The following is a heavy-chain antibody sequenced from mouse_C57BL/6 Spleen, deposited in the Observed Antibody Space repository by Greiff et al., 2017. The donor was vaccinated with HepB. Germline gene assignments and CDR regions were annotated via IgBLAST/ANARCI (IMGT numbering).Heavy chain of an antibody. CDR3: ARNYGSPWDYAMDY. J-gene: IGHJ4*01. CDR1: GYSFTDYN. Sequence: EVQGVESGPELVKPGASVKISCKASGYSFTDYNMNWVKQSNGKSLEWIGVINPNYGTTSYNQKFKGKATLTVDQSSSTAYMQLNSLTSEDSAVYYCARNYGSPWDYAMDYWGQGTSVTVSS. CDR2: INPNYGTT. V-gene: IGHV1-39*01. D-gene: IGHD1-1*01.